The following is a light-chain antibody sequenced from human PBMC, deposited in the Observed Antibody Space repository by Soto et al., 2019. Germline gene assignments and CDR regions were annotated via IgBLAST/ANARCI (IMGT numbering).Light chain of an antibody. CDR2: GAS. CDR1: QSIGTW. Sequence: DIQMSQSPSTLSASVGDSFTVTCRASQSIGTWLAWYQQKPGTAPKLLIDGASSLETGVSSRFSGSGSGTKFTLTITSLHPDDFATYYCQQYATYSPEWTFGQGTKVDIK. CDR3: QQYATYSPEWT. V-gene: IGKV1-5*01. J-gene: IGKJ1*01.